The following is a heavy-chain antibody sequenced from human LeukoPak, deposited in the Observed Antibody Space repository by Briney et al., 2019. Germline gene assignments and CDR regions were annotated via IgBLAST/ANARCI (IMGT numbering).Heavy chain of an antibody. CDR2: ISSSGGST. V-gene: IGHV3-23*01. CDR1: GLTFSTYA. Sequence: GGSLRLSCAASGLTFSTYAMGWVRQAPGKGLEWVSTISSSGGSTYYADSVKGRFTISRDNSKNTLFLQMSSLRAEDTAVYYCTGGAAGAYWGQGTLVTVSS. CDR3: TGGAAGAY. J-gene: IGHJ4*02. D-gene: IGHD1-26*01.